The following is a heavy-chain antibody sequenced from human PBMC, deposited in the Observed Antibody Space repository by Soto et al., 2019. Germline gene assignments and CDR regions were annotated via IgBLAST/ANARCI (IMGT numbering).Heavy chain of an antibody. CDR2: IIPILGIA. J-gene: IGHJ6*02. CDR1: GGTFSSYT. Sequence: SVKVSCKASGGTFSSYTISWVRQAPGQGLEWMGRIIPILGIANYAQRFQGRVTITADKSTSTAYMELSSLRSEDTAVYYCARTVDSSSNDYGMDVWGQGTTVTVS. V-gene: IGHV1-69*02. CDR3: ARTVDSSSNDYGMDV. D-gene: IGHD3-22*01.